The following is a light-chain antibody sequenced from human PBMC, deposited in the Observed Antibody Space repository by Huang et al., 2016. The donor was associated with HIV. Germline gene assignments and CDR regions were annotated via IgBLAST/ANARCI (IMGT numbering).Light chain of an antibody. CDR1: QSISSSY. CDR2: CAS. J-gene: IGKJ1*01. V-gene: IGKV3-20*01. Sequence: EIVLTQSPGTLSLSPGERVTLSCRASQSISSSYLAWYQQKPGQAPRLRIYCASSRATGIPDRFSGSGSGTDFTLTISRLEPEDFAVYYCQQYGSSPKTFGQGTKVQIK. CDR3: QQYGSSPKT.